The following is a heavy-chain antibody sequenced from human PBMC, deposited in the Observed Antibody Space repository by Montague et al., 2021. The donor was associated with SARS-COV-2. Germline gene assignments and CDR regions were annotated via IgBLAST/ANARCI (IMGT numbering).Heavy chain of an antibody. CDR1: GFSLSTSGMC. J-gene: IGHJ3*02. V-gene: IGHV2-70*11. D-gene: IGHD4-23*01. Sequence: PALVKPTQTLTLPCTFSGFSLSTSGMCVSWIRQPPGKALEWLARIDWDXDKYYSTSLKTRLTITKDTSKNQVVLTMTSMDPVDTATYYCARTPVVTLAFAIWGQGTMVTVSS. CDR3: ARTPVVTLAFAI. CDR2: IDWDXDK.